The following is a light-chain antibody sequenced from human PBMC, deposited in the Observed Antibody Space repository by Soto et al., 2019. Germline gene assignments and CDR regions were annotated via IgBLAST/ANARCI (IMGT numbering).Light chain of an antibody. CDR2: EVN. Sequence: QSALTQPPSASGSPGQSVTISCTGTSSDVGGYNFVSWYQQHPGKAPKLMIYEVNKRPSGVPDRFSGSKSGNTASLTVSGLQAEDEADYYCSSFAGFNNRFVSGTGTKLTVL. CDR3: SSFAGFNNRFV. CDR1: SSDVGGYNF. J-gene: IGLJ1*01. V-gene: IGLV2-8*01.